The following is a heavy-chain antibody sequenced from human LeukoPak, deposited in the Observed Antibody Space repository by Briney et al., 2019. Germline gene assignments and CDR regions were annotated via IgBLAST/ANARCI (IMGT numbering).Heavy chain of an antibody. D-gene: IGHD2-15*01. CDR2: IHNSGAT. J-gene: IGHJ4*02. CDR1: GGSISSSSYY. V-gene: IGHV4-39*07. CDR3: ARRRVAAAYYFDY. Sequence: PSETLSLTCTVSGGSISSSSYYWGWIRQPPGKGLEWIGRIHNSGATYYNPSLKSRVTISIDTSKNQFSLKLSSVTAADTAVYFCARRRVAAAYYFDYWGQGTLVTVSS.